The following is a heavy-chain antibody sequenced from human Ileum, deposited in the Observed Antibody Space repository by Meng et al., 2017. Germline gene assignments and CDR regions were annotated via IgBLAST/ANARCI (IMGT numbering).Heavy chain of an antibody. CDR1: GGSISISNW. Sequence: QVQLQESGPGLVKPSGTLPLPCAVSGGSISISNWWTWVRQPPGKGLEWIGEIYHTGGTNYNPSLKRRVTISVDKSKNQFSLEVTSVTAADTAVYYCARGVSAAGLFDNWGPGTLVTVSS. J-gene: IGHJ4*02. CDR2: IYHTGGT. D-gene: IGHD2-2*01. CDR3: ARGVSAAGLFDN. V-gene: IGHV4-4*02.